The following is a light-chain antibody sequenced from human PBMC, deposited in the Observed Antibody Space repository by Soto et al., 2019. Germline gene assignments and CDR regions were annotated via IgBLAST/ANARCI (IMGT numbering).Light chain of an antibody. CDR3: QSYDSSLSGYV. Sequence: LTQPPSVSGAPGQRVTISCTGSSSNIGAGYDVHWYQQLPGTAPKLLIYVNINRPSGVPDRFSGSKSGTSASLAITGLQAEDEADYYCQSYDSSLSGYVFGTGTKVTVL. V-gene: IGLV1-40*01. CDR1: SSNIGAGYD. J-gene: IGLJ1*01. CDR2: VNI.